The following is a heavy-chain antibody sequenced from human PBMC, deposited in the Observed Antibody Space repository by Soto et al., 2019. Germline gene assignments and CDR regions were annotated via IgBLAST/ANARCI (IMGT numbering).Heavy chain of an antibody. J-gene: IGHJ6*02. CDR2: INHTGST. D-gene: IGHD2-2*01. CDR1: GGSFSGYY. V-gene: IGHV4-34*01. CDR3: ARDKCTSTNCYSLATYGMDV. Sequence: PSETLSLTCAVYGGSFSGYYWTWIRQPPGKGLEWIGEINHTGSTKYNPSLKSRVTISLDTSKNQFSLSLSSVTAADTAVYYCARDKCTSTNCYSLATYGMDVWGQGTTVTVSS.